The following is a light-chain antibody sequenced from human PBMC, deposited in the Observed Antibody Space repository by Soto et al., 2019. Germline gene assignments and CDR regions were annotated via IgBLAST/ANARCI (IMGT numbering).Light chain of an antibody. CDR1: QSISIY. Sequence: IQMPQSPSSLSASVGDRVTITCRASQSISIYLNWYQLKPGKAPNLLIYGASSRATGIPDRFSGSGSRTDFTLTITHLQSEDFATYYCQHYLNYPITFGQGTRLEIK. V-gene: IGKV1-39*01. CDR2: GAS. J-gene: IGKJ5*01. CDR3: QHYLNYPIT.